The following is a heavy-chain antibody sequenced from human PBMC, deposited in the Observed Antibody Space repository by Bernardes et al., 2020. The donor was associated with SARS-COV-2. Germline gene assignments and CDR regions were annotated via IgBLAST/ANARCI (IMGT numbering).Heavy chain of an antibody. CDR2: ISSSGSTI. CDR3: ARDNDFWSGYYTPNWFDP. J-gene: IGHJ5*02. D-gene: IGHD3-3*01. Sequence: GGSLRLSCAASGFTFSSYEMNWVRQAPGKGLEWVSYISSSGSTIYYADSVKGRFTISRDNAKNSLYLQMNSLRAEDTAVYYCARDNDFWSGYYTPNWFDPWGQGTLVTVSS. V-gene: IGHV3-48*03. CDR1: GFTFSSYE.